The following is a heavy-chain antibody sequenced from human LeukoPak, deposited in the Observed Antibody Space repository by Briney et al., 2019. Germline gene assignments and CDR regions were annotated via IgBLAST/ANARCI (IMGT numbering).Heavy chain of an antibody. CDR2: IKQDGSEK. CDR3: ARVVYSGGYSYGYGNFDY. J-gene: IGHJ4*02. V-gene: IGHV3-7*01. CDR1: GFTFSSYW. D-gene: IGHD5-18*01. Sequence: GGSLRLSCAASGFTFSSYWMSWVRQAPGKGLEWVANIKQDGSEKYYVDSVKGRFTISRDNAKNSLYLQMNSLRAEDTAVYYCARVVYSGGYSYGYGNFDYWGQGTLVTVSS.